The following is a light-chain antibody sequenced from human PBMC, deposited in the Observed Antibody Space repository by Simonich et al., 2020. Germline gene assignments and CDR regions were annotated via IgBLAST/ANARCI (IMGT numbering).Light chain of an antibody. CDR3: QQYDNPPYT. J-gene: IGKJ2*01. Sequence: DIQMTQSPSSLSASVGDRVTITCQASQDISNYLNWYQQKPGKVPKLLIYDASNLETGVPSRFSGSGSGTDFTFTISSLQPEDIATYYCQQYDNPPYTFGQGTELEIK. CDR2: DAS. CDR1: QDISNY. V-gene: IGKV1-33*01.